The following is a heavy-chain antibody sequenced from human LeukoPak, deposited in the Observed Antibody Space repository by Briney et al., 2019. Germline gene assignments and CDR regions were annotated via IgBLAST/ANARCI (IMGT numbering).Heavy chain of an antibody. Sequence: GESLKISCKGSGYSFTSYWIGWVRQMPGKGLGWMGVIYPVDSDTRYSPSFQGQVTISADKSISTAYLQWSSLKASDTAMYYCARRPLVAARPFDYWGQGTLVTVSS. J-gene: IGHJ4*02. CDR1: GYSFTSYW. CDR3: ARRPLVAARPFDY. CDR2: IYPVDSDT. D-gene: IGHD6-6*01. V-gene: IGHV5-51*01.